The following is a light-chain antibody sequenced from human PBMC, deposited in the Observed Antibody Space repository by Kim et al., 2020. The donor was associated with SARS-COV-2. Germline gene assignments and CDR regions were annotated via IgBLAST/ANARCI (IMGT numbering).Light chain of an antibody. CDR1: KWGDKY. V-gene: IGLV3-1*01. CDR2: QDT. J-gene: IGLJ2*01. CDR3: QAWDSSTEV. Sequence: VSPGQTASITCSGDKWGDKYACWYQHKPGQSPVLVIYQDTRRPSGIPERFSGSNSGNTATLTISGTQAMDEADYYCQAWDSSTEVFGGGTQLTVL.